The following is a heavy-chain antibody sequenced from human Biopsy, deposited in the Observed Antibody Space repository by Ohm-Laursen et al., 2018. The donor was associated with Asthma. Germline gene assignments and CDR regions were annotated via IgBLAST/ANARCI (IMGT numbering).Heavy chain of an antibody. CDR3: ARVVSYGDIYFGIDV. Sequence: PSETLSLTCRVSGGYTGSSDHHWAWIRQAPGKGLEWIGFVFWSGSTHYSRSLERRVSISIGTATNEFSMKLWSVTPADTAVYFCARVVSYGDIYFGIDVWGPGNTVVVS. J-gene: IGHJ6*02. V-gene: IGHV4-30-4*01. CDR2: VFWSGST. D-gene: IGHD4-17*01. CDR1: GGYTGSSDHH.